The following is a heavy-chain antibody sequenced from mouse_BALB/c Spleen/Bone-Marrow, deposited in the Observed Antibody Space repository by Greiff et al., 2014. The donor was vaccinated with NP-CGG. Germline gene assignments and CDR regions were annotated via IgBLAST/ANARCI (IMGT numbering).Heavy chain of an antibody. Sequence: LEESGAGLVRSGASVKLSCTASGFNIKDYYMHWVKQRPEQGLEWIGWIDPENGDTEYAPKFQGKATMTADTSSNTAYLQLSSLTSEDTAVYYCNARGDYDFDYFDYWGQGTALTVSS. CDR2: IDPENGDT. CDR3: NARGDYDFDYFDY. CDR1: GFNIKDYY. J-gene: IGHJ2*01. V-gene: IGHV14-4*02. D-gene: IGHD2-4*01.